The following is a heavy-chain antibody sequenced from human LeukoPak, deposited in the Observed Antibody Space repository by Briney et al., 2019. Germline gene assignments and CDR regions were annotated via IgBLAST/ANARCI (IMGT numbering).Heavy chain of an antibody. V-gene: IGHV4-39*07. D-gene: IGHD6-19*01. J-gene: IGHJ4*02. CDR1: GDSISGSSYY. Sequence: SETLSLTCTVSGDSISGSSYYWGWIRQPPGKGLEWIGSIYYSGSTYYNPSLKSRVTISVDTSKNQFSLMLSSVTAADTVVYYCARAPVAATFGYWGQGTLVTVSS. CDR3: ARAPVAATFGY. CDR2: IYYSGST.